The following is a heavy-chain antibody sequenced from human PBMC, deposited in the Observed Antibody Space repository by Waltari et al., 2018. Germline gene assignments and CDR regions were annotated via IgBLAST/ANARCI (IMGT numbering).Heavy chain of an antibody. Sequence: QVQLVQSGAEVKRPGASVVVSCKTSGYTFTHYYIHWVRQAPGRGLESMGWINPNNGNTKLIERVQGRVTLTGDTSTSTVYMQLSSLTSDDTAMYFCARGFGVLPGYWGQGTLVTVSS. V-gene: IGHV1-2*02. CDR2: INPNNGNT. CDR1: GYTFTHYY. J-gene: IGHJ4*02. CDR3: ARGFGVLPGY. D-gene: IGHD3-10*01.